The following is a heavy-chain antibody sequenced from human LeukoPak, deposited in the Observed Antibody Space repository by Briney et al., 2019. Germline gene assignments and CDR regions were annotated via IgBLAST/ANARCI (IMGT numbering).Heavy chain of an antibody. CDR1: GFTFSNYA. CDR2: VSSSGGST. D-gene: IGHD3-22*01. Sequence: GGSLRLSCTASGFTFSNYAMNWVRQAPGQGLEWVSAVSSSGGSTNYADSVKGRFTISRDNSKNTLYLQMNSLRAEDTAVYYCAKSSYYYDSSGYPNYWGQGTLVTVSS. V-gene: IGHV3-23*01. CDR3: AKSSYYYDSSGYPNY. J-gene: IGHJ4*02.